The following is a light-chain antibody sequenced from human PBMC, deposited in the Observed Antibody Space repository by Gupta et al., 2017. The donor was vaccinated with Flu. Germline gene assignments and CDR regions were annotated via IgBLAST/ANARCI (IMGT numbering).Light chain of an antibody. J-gene: IGLJ3*02. CDR2: EVI. Sequence: SITISCTGTSRDVGGYNYVSWYQPHPGKAPNLMIYEVIKRPSGVSNRFSGSKSGNTASLTISGLQDEDEADYYCSSDTSSNALEFGGGTKLTVL. CDR1: SRDVGGYNY. CDR3: SSDTSSNALE. V-gene: IGLV2-14*01.